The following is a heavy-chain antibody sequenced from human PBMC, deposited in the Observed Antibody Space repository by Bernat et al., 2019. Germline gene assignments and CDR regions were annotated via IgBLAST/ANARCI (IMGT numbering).Heavy chain of an antibody. D-gene: IGHD3-22*01. CDR1: GFTFSDYG. J-gene: IGHJ4*02. CDR3: AKDWYYYDSSGYTPLDY. CDR2: VSYDGSDK. V-gene: IGHV3-30*18. Sequence: QVQVVESGGGVVQPGRSLRLSCAASGFTFSDYGMHWVRQAPGKGLEWVAVVSYDGSDKNYADSVKGRFTISRDNSKNTLYLQMNSLRAEDSAVYYCAKDWYYYDSSGYTPLDYWGQGTLVTVSS.